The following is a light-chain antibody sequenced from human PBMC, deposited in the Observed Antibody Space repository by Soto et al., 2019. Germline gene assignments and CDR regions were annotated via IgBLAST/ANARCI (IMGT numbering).Light chain of an antibody. CDR3: QQYGSSPPVT. CDR2: GAS. Sequence: EIVLTQSPGTLSLSPGERATLSCRASQSVTGSYLAWYQQKPGQAPRLLIYGASSRASGIPDRFSGSGSGTDFTLTISRLEPEDFAVSSCQQYGSSPPVTFGPGTKVDMK. CDR1: QSVTGSY. J-gene: IGKJ3*01. V-gene: IGKV3-20*01.